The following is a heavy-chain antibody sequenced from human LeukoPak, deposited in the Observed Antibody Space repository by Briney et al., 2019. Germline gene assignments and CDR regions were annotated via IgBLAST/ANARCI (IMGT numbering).Heavy chain of an antibody. V-gene: IGHV1-18*01. J-gene: IGHJ4*02. CDR1: GYTFTSYG. Sequence: GASVKVSCKASGYTFTSYGISWVRQAPGQGLEWMGWISAYNGNTNYAQNLQGRLTMTTDTSTSTAYMELRSLRSDDTAIYYCARGWYGSDIYFGFDYWGQGTLVTVSS. CDR2: ISAYNGNT. CDR3: ARGWYGSDIYFGFDY. D-gene: IGHD3-10*01.